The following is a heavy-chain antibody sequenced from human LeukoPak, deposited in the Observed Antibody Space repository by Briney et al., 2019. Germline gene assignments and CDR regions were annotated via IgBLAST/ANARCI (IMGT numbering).Heavy chain of an antibody. D-gene: IGHD1-26*01. CDR1: GGSISRSSYY. V-gene: IGHV4-39*07. CDR3: ARGWDRYNWFDP. CDR2: IYYSGST. Sequence: SETPSLTCTVSGGSISRSSYYWGWIRQPPGKGLEWIGRIYYSGSTHYNPSLKSRVTTSVDTSKNQFSLKLSSVTAADTAVYYCARGWDRYNWFDPWGQGTLVTVSS. J-gene: IGHJ5*02.